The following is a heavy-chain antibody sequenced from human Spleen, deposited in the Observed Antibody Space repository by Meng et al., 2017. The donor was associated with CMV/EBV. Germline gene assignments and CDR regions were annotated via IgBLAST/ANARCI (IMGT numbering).Heavy chain of an antibody. Sequence: ASVFTFSYSARHWARQAPGKWLEWVSLISSDGSNRPYADSVKGRVTISRDSSKSTLYLQMNSLTADDTAIYYCARDDGGPVAAGLDLWG. CDR3: ARDDGGPVAAGLDL. D-gene: IGHD6-25*01. CDR2: ISSDGSNR. CDR1: VFTFSYSA. J-gene: IGHJ6*04. V-gene: IGHV3-30*04.